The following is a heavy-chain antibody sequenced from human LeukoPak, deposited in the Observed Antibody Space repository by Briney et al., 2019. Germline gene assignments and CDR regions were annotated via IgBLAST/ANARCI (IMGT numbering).Heavy chain of an antibody. D-gene: IGHD4/OR15-4a*01. Sequence: PSETLSLTCTVSGGSVSSYYWSWIRQPPGKGLEWIGYMYYSGSTNYNPSLKSRVTISVDTSKNQFSLKLSSVTAADTAVYYCARGPAEVLAWNDYYYYMDVWGKGTTVTISS. J-gene: IGHJ6*03. CDR3: ARGPAEVLAWNDYYYYMDV. V-gene: IGHV4-59*02. CDR1: GGSVSSYY. CDR2: MYYSGST.